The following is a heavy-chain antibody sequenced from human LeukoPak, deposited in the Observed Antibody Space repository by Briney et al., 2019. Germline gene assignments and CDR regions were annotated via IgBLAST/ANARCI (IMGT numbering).Heavy chain of an antibody. Sequence: ASVKVSCKASGYTFTGYYMHWVRQAPGQGLEWMGWINPNSGGTNYAQKFQGRVTMTRDTSISTAYMEVSSLRHDDLTVYYCARGRGTSGSNRDFYYYYYMDVWGKGTTVTVSS. D-gene: IGHD2-15*01. CDR3: ARGRGTSGSNRDFYYYYYMDV. V-gene: IGHV1-2*02. J-gene: IGHJ6*03. CDR1: GYTFTGYY. CDR2: INPNSGGT.